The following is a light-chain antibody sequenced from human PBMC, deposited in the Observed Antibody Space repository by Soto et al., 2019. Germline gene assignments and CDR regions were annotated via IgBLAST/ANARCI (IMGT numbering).Light chain of an antibody. CDR3: AAWDDSLSGRDVV. Sequence: QSVLTQPPSASGTPGQRVTISCSGSSSNIGNNYVYWYHQLPGTAPKLLIYRNSQRPSGVPDRFSGSKSGTSASLAISGLRSEDDGDYYCAAWDDSLSGRDVVFGGGTKVTVL. CDR2: RNS. V-gene: IGLV1-47*01. J-gene: IGLJ2*01. CDR1: SSNIGNNY.